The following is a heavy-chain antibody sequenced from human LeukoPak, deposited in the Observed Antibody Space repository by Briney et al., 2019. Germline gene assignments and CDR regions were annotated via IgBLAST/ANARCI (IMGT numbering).Heavy chain of an antibody. CDR3: ARRTKRKYYYGSGSYFSLSNHPPRRDNWFDP. CDR1: GGSITSNSYY. J-gene: IGHJ5*02. Sequence: SETLSLTCTVSGGSITSNSYYWGWIRQPPGKGLEWIGSITYSGSTYYNPSLKRRVTISIDTSKNQFSLKLSSVTAADTAVYYCARRTKRKYYYGSGSYFSLSNHPPRRDNWFDPWGQGTLVTVSS. V-gene: IGHV4-39*07. CDR2: ITYSGST. D-gene: IGHD3-10*01.